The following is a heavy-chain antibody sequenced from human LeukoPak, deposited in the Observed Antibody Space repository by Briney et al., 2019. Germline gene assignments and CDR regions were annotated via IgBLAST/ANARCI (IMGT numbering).Heavy chain of an antibody. CDR1: GGSFSGYY. CDR3: ARVVRWPHYFDY. V-gene: IGHV4-31*11. D-gene: IGHD2-2*01. J-gene: IGHJ4*02. Sequence: SETLSLTCAVYGGSFSGYYWSWIRQHPGKGLEWIGYIYYSGSTYYNPSLKSRVTISVDTSKNQFSLKLSSVTAADTAVYYCARVVRWPHYFDYWGQGTLVTVSS. CDR2: IYYSGST.